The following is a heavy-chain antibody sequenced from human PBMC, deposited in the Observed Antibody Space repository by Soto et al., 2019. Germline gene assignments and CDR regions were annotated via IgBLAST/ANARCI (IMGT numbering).Heavy chain of an antibody. CDR3: ARDERDSCSGGDCFCFDY. CDR2: ISTYSGDT. CDR1: GYTFTYYG. J-gene: IGHJ4*02. D-gene: IGHD2-21*02. Sequence: ASVKVSCKASGYTFTYYGISWVRQAPGQGLEWLGWISTYSGDTNSAPRLQGRLTMSTDTSTSTAYMELRSLTSDDTAVYYCARDERDSCSGGDCFCFDYWGRGTLVTVSS. V-gene: IGHV1-18*04.